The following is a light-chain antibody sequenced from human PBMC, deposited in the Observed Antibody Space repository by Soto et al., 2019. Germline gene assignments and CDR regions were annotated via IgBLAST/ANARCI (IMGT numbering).Light chain of an antibody. V-gene: IGKV1-9*01. J-gene: IGKJ4*01. CDR1: QDMSNY. CDR3: QRLSHA. CDR2: AAS. Sequence: IPLTQSPSSLSASVGDRVTITCRASQDMSNYLAWYQQKPGKAPKLLIYAASTLQSGVPSRFSGSGSGTVFTLTISSLQPDDFATYYCQRLSHAFGGGTKVEIK.